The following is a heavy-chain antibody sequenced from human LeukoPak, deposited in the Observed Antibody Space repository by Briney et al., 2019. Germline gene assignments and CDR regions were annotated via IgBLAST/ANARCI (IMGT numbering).Heavy chain of an antibody. CDR2: INPSGGST. J-gene: IGHJ4*02. CDR1: GYTFTTYY. V-gene: IGHV1-46*01. CDR3: ARGPEDGYNFDY. D-gene: IGHD5-24*01. Sequence: GASVKVSCKASGYTFTTYYMHWVRQAPGQGLEWVGIINPSGGSTTHAQKFQGRVTTSRDTSTSTVYMELSRLRSEDTAVYYCARGPEDGYNFDYWGQGTLVTVSS.